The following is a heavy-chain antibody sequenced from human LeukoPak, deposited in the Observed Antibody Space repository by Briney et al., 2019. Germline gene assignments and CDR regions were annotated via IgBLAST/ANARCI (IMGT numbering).Heavy chain of an antibody. CDR2: IYYSGST. D-gene: IGHD3-22*01. J-gene: IGHJ5*02. CDR3: ARGDSSGYYTTSNWFDP. CDR1: GGSISSGDYY. V-gene: IGHV4-30-4*08. Sequence: PSQTLSLTCTVSGGSISSGDYYWSWIRQPPGKGLEWIGYIYYSGSTYYNPSLKSRVTISVDTSKNQFSLQLSSVTAADTAVYYCARGDSSGYYTTSNWFDPWGQGTLVTVSS.